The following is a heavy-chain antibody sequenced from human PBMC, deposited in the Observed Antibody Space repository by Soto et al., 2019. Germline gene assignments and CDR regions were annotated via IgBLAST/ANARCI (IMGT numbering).Heavy chain of an antibody. CDR1: GDSISSSY. V-gene: IGHV2-5*02. J-gene: IGHJ5*02. CDR3: VRRRRLCDGGICYYNWFDP. D-gene: IGHD2-15*01. Sequence: TLSLTCSVSGDSISSSYWAWIRQPPGKGLEWLALIYWDDDKRYSPSLKSRLTITKDTAKNQVVLTMANMGPVDTATYYCVRRRRLCDGGICYYNWFDPWGQGAPVTVSS. CDR2: IYWDDDK.